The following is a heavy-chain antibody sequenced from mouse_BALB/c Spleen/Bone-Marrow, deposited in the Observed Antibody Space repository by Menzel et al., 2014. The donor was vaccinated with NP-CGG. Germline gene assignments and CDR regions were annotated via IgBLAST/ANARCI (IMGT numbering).Heavy chain of an antibody. CDR2: FWPGDGDT. CDR3: ARGDFSYYDYVMDY. CDR1: GYAFSSYW. Sequence: QVQLKQSGAELVRPGSSVKISCKASGYAFSSYWMNWVKQRPGQGLEWLGQFWPGDGDTNCNEKFKGKATLTADKSSSTAYMQLSSLTSDDSAVYFCARGDFSYYDYVMDYWGQGTSVTVSS. J-gene: IGHJ4*01. D-gene: IGHD2-10*01. V-gene: IGHV1-80*01.